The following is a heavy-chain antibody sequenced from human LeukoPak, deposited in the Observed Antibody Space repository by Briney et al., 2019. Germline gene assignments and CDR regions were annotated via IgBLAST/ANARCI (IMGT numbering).Heavy chain of an antibody. CDR2: IWYDGSNK. Sequence: GGSLRLSCAASGFTFSSYGMHWVRQAPGKGLEWVAVIWYDGSNKYYADSVKGRFTISRDNSKNTLYLQMNSLRAEDTAVYHCARDLGGMDVWGQGTTVTVSS. J-gene: IGHJ6*02. V-gene: IGHV3-33*01. CDR3: ARDLGGMDV. CDR1: GFTFSSYG.